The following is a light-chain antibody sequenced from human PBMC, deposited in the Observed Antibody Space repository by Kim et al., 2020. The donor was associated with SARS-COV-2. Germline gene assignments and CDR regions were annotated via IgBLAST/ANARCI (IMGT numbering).Light chain of an antibody. CDR2: DDN. J-gene: IGLJ3*02. Sequence: YELTQPPSVSVSPGQTASITCSGDKLGDKYVCWYQQKPGQSPVLVISDDNKRPSGIPERFSGSNSGNTAALTISGTQAMDEADYYCQAWDSSTAVFGGGTQLTVL. CDR3: QAWDSSTAV. V-gene: IGLV3-1*01. CDR1: KLGDKY.